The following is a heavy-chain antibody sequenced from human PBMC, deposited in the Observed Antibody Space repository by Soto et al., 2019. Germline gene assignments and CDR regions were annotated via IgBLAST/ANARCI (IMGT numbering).Heavy chain of an antibody. D-gene: IGHD2-2*01. CDR2: IIYGGST. CDR3: ARVASNQLPPHVEYCQH. J-gene: IGHJ1*01. Sequence: QVQLQESGPGLVKPSQTLSLTCSVSGGSINSGDYYWSWIRQPPGKGLEWIGYIIYGGSTYYNPSLKSRVTISLDRPKKQFSLKLSAVIAADTAVYYCARVASNQLPPHVEYCQHWGQGTLVTVSS. CDR1: GGSINSGDYY. V-gene: IGHV4-30-4*01.